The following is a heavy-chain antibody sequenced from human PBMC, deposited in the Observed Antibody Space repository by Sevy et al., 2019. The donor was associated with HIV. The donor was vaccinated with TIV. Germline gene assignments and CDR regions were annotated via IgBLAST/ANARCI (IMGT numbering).Heavy chain of an antibody. CDR2: INPSGGST. CDR1: GYTFTSHY. J-gene: IGHJ6*02. V-gene: IGHV1-46*01. CDR3: ARDRCIAARCYYYYGMDV. D-gene: IGHD6-6*01. Sequence: ASVKVSCKASGYTFTSHYMHWVRQAPGQGLEWMGIINPSGGSTSYAQKFQGRVTMTRDTSTSTVYMELSSLRSEDTAVYYCARDRCIAARCYYYYGMDVWGQGTTVTVSS.